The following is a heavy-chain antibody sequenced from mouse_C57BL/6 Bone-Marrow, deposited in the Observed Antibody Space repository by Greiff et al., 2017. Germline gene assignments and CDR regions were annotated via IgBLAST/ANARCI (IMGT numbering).Heavy chain of an antibody. D-gene: IGHD2-4*01. CDR3: TRIYDYDRGFDY. CDR1: GFTFSSYA. CDR2: ISSGGDYI. V-gene: IGHV5-9-1*02. Sequence: EVKLMESGEGLVKPGGSLKLSCAASGFTFSSYAMSWVRQTPEKRLECVAYISSGGDYIDYADTVKGRFTISRDNARNTLYLQMSSLKSEDTAMYYCTRIYDYDRGFDYWGQGTTLTVSS. J-gene: IGHJ2*01.